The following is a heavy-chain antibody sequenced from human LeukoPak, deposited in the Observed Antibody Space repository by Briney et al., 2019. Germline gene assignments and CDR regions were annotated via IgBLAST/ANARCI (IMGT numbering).Heavy chain of an antibody. Sequence: SETLSLTCAVSGGSLSPHYWSWIRRPLGKGLEWIGEINNRGTTNYSPSLRGRATISVDTSNNRFSLKVTSVTAADTAVYYCARGTDMTPISGYYSFVYWGQGTLVSVSS. D-gene: IGHD5-12*01. CDR1: GGSLSPHY. V-gene: IGHV4-34*01. CDR3: ARGTDMTPISGYYSFVY. CDR2: INNRGTT. J-gene: IGHJ4*02.